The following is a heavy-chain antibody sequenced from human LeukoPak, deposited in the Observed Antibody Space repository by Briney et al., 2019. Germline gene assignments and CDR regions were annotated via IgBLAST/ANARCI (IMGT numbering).Heavy chain of an antibody. CDR2: ISGSGGST. J-gene: IGHJ4*02. CDR3: VRDWGYDSSGYWQKYFDS. D-gene: IGHD3-22*01. V-gene: IGHV3-23*01. CDR1: GFFFSNYA. Sequence: GTLILSCASSGFFFSNYAMRLVRQAAGEGLEFVSGISGSGGSTYYADSVKGRFTISRDNAKNSLYLQMNSLRAEDTAVYYCVRDWGYDSSGYWQKYFDSWGQGTLVTVSS.